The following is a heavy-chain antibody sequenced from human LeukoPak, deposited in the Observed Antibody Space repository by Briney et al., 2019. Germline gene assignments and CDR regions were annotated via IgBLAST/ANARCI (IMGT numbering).Heavy chain of an antibody. CDR3: AKKIFQGWGFYFDY. Sequence: PAGGSLRLSCAASGFTVFNYWMSWVRQAPGKGLEWVANINLDGSQKYYVDSLKGRFTISRDNAKNSLYLQMNSLRAEDTAMYYCAKKIFQGWGFYFDYWGQGTLVTVSS. V-gene: IGHV3-7*03. J-gene: IGHJ4*02. CDR1: GFTVFNYW. CDR2: INLDGSQK. D-gene: IGHD2-21*01.